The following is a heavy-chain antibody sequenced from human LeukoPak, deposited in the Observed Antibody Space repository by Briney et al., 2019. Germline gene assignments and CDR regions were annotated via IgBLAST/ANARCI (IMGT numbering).Heavy chain of an antibody. Sequence: ASVKVSCKASGYTFTSYDINWVRQAPGQGLEWMAWISAHDGNTNFAQNLQGRVTMTTDASTNTAYMELRSLTYDDTAMYYCAREPIPRGRGSGWYSSLDNWGQGTLVTVSS. CDR1: GYTFTSYD. D-gene: IGHD6-19*01. J-gene: IGHJ4*02. CDR3: AREPIPRGRGSGWYSSLDN. V-gene: IGHV1-18*01. CDR2: ISAHDGNT.